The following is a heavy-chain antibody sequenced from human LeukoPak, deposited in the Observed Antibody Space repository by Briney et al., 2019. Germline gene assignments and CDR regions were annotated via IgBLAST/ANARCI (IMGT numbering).Heavy chain of an antibody. CDR3: AKGLRTGVGPYMGYHYYKDV. CDR2: INDNGADT. J-gene: IGHJ6*03. V-gene: IGHV3-23*01. D-gene: IGHD3-16*01. CDR1: GFTFSSYA. Sequence: GGSLRLSCAASGFTFSSYAMSWVRQAPGKGLKWASTINDNGADTYYADSVKGRFTISGNNSYNTVSLQMNSVRDEDTGVYYCAKGLRTGVGPYMGYHYYKDVCGKGATVTVSS.